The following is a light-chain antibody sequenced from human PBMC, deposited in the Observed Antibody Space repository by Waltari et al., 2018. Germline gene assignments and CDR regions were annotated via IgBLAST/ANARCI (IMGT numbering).Light chain of an antibody. V-gene: IGLV2-11*01. CDR2: DVS. Sequence: QSALTQPRSVSGSPGQSVTISCTGSSSDVGGYNAVSWYQQFPGKGPKVLIYDVSKSLSGVPDRFSGSKSGNTASLTISGLQAEDEAAYCCCSYAGTYTFFVFGSGTEVTVL. J-gene: IGLJ1*01. CDR1: SSDVGGYNA. CDR3: CSYAGTYTFFV.